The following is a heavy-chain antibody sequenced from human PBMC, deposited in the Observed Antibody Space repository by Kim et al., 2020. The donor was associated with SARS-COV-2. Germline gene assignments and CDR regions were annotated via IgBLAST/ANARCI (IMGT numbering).Heavy chain of an antibody. V-gene: IGHV3-30*07. Sequence: VKGRSTISRDNSKHTLYRQMNSLRAEDTAVYYCARDACSSTSCYPIDAFDFWGQGTMVTVSS. CDR3: ARDACSSTSCYPIDAFDF. D-gene: IGHD2-2*01. J-gene: IGHJ3*01.